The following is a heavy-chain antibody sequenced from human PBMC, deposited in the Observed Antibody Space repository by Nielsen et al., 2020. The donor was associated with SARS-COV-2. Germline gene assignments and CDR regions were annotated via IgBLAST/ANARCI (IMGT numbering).Heavy chain of an antibody. CDR2: ISGSGGST. D-gene: IGHD6-19*01. Sequence: WIRQPPGKGLEWVSAISGSGGSTYYADSVKGRFTISRDNSKNTLYLQMNSLRAEDTAVYYCAKYLCLVRHFDYWGQGTLVTVSS. V-gene: IGHV3-23*01. CDR3: AKYLCLVRHFDY. J-gene: IGHJ4*02.